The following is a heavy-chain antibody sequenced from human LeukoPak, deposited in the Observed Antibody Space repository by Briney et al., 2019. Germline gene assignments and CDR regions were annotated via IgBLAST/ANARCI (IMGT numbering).Heavy chain of an antibody. CDR3: ARRVKTYCSSTSCYLYDWFDP. CDR1: GVSISSDDYY. J-gene: IGHJ5*02. V-gene: IGHV4-30-4*01. CDR2: IYYSGST. D-gene: IGHD2-2*01. Sequence: SQTLSLTCTVSGVSISSDDYYWSWIRQPPGKGLEWIGYIYYSGSTYYNPSLKSRVTISVDTSKNQFSLKLSSVTAADTAVYYCARRVKTYCSSTSCYLYDWFDPWGQGTLVTVSS.